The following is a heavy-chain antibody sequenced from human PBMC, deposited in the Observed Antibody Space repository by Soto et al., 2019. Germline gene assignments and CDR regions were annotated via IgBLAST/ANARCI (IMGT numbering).Heavy chain of an antibody. CDR2: ISAYNGNT. CDR3: ARDGSPAYYDFWSGYPH. V-gene: IGHV1-18*01. CDR1: GYTFTSYG. J-gene: IGHJ4*02. D-gene: IGHD3-3*01. Sequence: ASVKVSCKASGYTFTSYGISWVRQAPGQGLEWMGWISAYNGNTNYAQKLQGRVTMTTDTSTSTAYMELRSLRSDDTAVYYCARDGSPAYYDFWSGYPHWGQGTLVTVPQ.